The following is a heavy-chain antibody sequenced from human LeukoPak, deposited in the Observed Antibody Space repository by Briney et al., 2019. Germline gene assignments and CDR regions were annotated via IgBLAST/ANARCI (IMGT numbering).Heavy chain of an antibody. Sequence: SETLSLTCTVPGGSFSSYYWSWIRQPPGKGLEWIGYIYYSGSTNYNPSLKSRVTISLDTSKNQFSLKLSSVTAADTAVYYCVRAVGPVGGYDSPWGQGTLVTVSS. CDR3: VRAVGPVGGYDSP. CDR1: GGSFSSYY. J-gene: IGHJ5*02. D-gene: IGHD5-12*01. V-gene: IGHV4-59*01. CDR2: IYYSGST.